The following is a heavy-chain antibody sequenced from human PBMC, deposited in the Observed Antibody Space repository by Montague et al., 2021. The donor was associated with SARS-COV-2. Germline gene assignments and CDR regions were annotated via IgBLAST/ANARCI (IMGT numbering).Heavy chain of an antibody. CDR3: AKASWIQLWFRTPYFDY. V-gene: IGHV3-23*01. CDR1: VFTFSSYA. CDR2: ISGSVGST. D-gene: IGHD5-18*01. Sequence: SLRLSCAASVFTFSSYAMSWVRQAPGKGLEWVSAISGSVGSTYXXXSXXXRFXTSRDNSKNTLYLQMNSLRADDTAVYYCAKASWIQLWFRTPYFDYWGQGTLVTVSS. J-gene: IGHJ4*02.